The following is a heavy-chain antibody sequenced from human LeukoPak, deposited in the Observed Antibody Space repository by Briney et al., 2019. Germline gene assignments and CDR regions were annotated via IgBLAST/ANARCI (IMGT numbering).Heavy chain of an antibody. CDR3: ARMKYCTNGVCFPDAYYYYGMDV. V-gene: IGHV1-18*01. D-gene: IGHD2-8*01. Sequence: SAVKVSCKGSGYTFTSYGISWVGQAPGKGLEGMGWISAYNGKTNYAQKLQGRVTMTTDTSTSTAYMELRSLRSDDTAVYYCARMKYCTNGVCFPDAYYYYGMDVWGQGTTVTVSS. CDR2: ISAYNGKT. CDR1: GYTFTSYG. J-gene: IGHJ6*02.